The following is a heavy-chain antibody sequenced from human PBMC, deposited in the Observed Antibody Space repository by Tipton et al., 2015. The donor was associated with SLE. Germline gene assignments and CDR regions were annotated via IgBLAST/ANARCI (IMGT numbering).Heavy chain of an antibody. J-gene: IGHJ4*02. D-gene: IGHD3-10*01. CDR1: GGSITSGRYY. Sequence: TLSLTCTVSGGSITSGRYYWSWIRQPAGKGLEWIGRLFTTGYTNYNPSLKSRVTMSVDTSNNQFSLNLKSLTAADSAVYYCARLRGSFGSGSYDYWGQGTLVTVSS. V-gene: IGHV4-61*02. CDR2: LFTTGYT. CDR3: ARLRGSFGSGSYDY.